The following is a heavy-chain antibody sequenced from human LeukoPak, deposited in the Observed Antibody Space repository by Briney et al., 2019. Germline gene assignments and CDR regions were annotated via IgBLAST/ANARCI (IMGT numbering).Heavy chain of an antibody. J-gene: IGHJ4*02. Sequence: PSETLSLTCTVSGGSISSSTYYWGWIRQPPGKGLQWIGSINYSGGTYYNPSLKSRVTISVDTSKNQFSLKLTSVTAADTAVYYCASRTPPSDFDYWGQGTLVTVSS. CDR3: ASRTPPSDFDY. CDR1: GGSISSSTYY. V-gene: IGHV4-39*01. CDR2: INYSGGT. D-gene: IGHD1-14*01.